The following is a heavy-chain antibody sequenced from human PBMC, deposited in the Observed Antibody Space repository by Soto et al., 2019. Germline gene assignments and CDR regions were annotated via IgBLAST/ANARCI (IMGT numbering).Heavy chain of an antibody. CDR3: ARDLKGYCSSTSCYTSYYYGMDV. V-gene: IGHV1-2*02. J-gene: IGHJ6*02. Sequence: ASVKVSCKASGYTFTGYYMHWVRQAPGQGLEWMGWINPNSGGTNYAQKFQGRVTMTRDTSISTAYMELSRLRSNDTAVYYCARDLKGYCSSTSCYTSYYYGMDVWGQGTTVTVSS. CDR1: GYTFTGYY. CDR2: INPNSGGT. D-gene: IGHD2-2*02.